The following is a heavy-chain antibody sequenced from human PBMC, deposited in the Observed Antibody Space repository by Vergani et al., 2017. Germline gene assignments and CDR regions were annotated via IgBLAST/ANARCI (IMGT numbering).Heavy chain of an antibody. Sequence: QVQLQESGPGLLKPSQTLSPTCTVSGGPISSGDHYWSWLRQPPGKGLEWIGYIYYSGSTYYNPSLKTRVTISVDTSKNQFSLKLSSVTAADTAVYYCARCGGDCPFDAFDIWGQGTMVTVSS. CDR2: IYYSGST. CDR3: ARCGGDCPFDAFDI. J-gene: IGHJ3*02. D-gene: IGHD2-21*02. CDR1: GGPISSGDHY. V-gene: IGHV4-30-4*01.